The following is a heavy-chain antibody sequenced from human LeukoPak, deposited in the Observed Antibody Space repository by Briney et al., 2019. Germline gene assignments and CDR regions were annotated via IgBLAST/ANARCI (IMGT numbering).Heavy chain of an antibody. CDR3: ARSRYYYGSGSFYFDY. CDR1: GGSISSYY. CDR2: IYTSGST. Sequence: PSETLSLTCTVSGGSISSYYWSWIRQPAGKGLEWIRRIYTSGSTNYNPSLKSRVTMSVDTSKNQFSLKLSSVTAADTAVYYCARSRYYYGSGSFYFDYWGQGTLVTVSS. D-gene: IGHD3-10*01. V-gene: IGHV4-4*07. J-gene: IGHJ4*02.